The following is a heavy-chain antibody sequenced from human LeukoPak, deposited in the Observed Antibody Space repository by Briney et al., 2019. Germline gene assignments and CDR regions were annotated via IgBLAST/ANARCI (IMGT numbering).Heavy chain of an antibody. CDR2: ISSNGGRT. V-gene: IGHV3-64D*06. Sequence: GGSLRLSCSASGFTFSSYAMHWVRQSPGKALEYFLAISSNGGRTYYADSVKGRFTISRDNSKNTLYLQMSSLRAEDTAVYYCVREDYGDYGAAYWGQGTLVTVSS. CDR1: GFTFSSYA. CDR3: VREDYGDYGAAY. J-gene: IGHJ4*02. D-gene: IGHD4-17*01.